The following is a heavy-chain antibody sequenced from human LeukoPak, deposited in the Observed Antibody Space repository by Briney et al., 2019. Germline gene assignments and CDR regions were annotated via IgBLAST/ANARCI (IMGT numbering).Heavy chain of an antibody. V-gene: IGHV3-73*01. CDR2: IRSKANSYAT. CDR3: TSHDSSGYYYHQLYYFDY. Sequence: PGGSLRLSCAESRFTFSGSAMHWVRQASGKGLEWVGRIRSKANSYATAHAASVKGRFTISRDDSKNTAYLQMNSLKTEDTAVYYCTSHDSSGYYYHQLYYFDYWGQGTLVTVSS. J-gene: IGHJ4*02. CDR1: RFTFSGSA. D-gene: IGHD3-22*01.